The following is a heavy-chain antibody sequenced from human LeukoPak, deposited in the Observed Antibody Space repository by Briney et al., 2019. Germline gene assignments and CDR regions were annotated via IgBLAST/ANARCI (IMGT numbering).Heavy chain of an antibody. V-gene: IGHV1-8*03. D-gene: IGHD6-19*01. CDR3: ARAAQWLANWFDP. Sequence: ASVKVSCKASGYTFTSYDINWVRQATGQGLEWMGWMNPNSGNTGYAQKFQGRVTITRNTSISTAYMELSSLRSEDTAVYYCARAAQWLANWFDPWGQGTLVTVSS. CDR1: GYTFTSYD. CDR2: MNPNSGNT. J-gene: IGHJ5*02.